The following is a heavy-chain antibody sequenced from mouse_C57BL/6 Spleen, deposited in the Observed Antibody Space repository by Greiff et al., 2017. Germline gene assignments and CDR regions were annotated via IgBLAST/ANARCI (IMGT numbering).Heavy chain of an antibody. V-gene: IGHV1-26*01. CDR1: GYTFTDYY. J-gene: IGHJ1*03. CDR2: INPNNGGT. Sequence: EVQLQQSGPELVKPGASVKISCKASGYTFTDYYMNWVKQSNGKSLEWIGDINPNNGGTSYNQKFKGKATLTVDKSSSTAYMELRSLTSEDSAVYYCARSGIITTVVEYFDVWGTGTTVTVSS. CDR3: ARSGIITTVVEYFDV. D-gene: IGHD1-1*01.